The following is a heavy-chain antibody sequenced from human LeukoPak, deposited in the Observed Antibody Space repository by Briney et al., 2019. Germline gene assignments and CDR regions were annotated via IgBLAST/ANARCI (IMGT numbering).Heavy chain of an antibody. J-gene: IGHJ4*02. CDR3: AKGATTHYYFDISGYPPLEI. CDR2: ISGGGDVT. D-gene: IGHD3-22*01. CDR1: GFIFSRYSSYA. V-gene: IGHV3-23*01. Sequence: PGGSLRLSCEGSGFIFSRYSSYAMNWVRQAPGKGLEWVAAISGGGDVTNYADSVKGRFTISRDNSKNTVHMQMNSLEAEDTAVYYCAKGATTHYYFDISGYPPLEIWGQGTLVTVSS.